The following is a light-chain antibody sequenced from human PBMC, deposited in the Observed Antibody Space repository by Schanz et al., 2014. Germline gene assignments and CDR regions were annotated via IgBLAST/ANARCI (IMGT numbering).Light chain of an antibody. V-gene: IGLV1-44*01. CDR1: SSNIGTNT. Sequence: QSVLTQPPSASGTPGQRVTISCSGSSSNIGTNTVIWYQQLPGTAPKLLIHSTNQRPSGVPDRFSGSKSGTSASLAIIGLQSEDEADYYCAAWDDSLNGWVFGGGTKVTVL. CDR2: STN. J-gene: IGLJ3*02. CDR3: AAWDDSLNGWV.